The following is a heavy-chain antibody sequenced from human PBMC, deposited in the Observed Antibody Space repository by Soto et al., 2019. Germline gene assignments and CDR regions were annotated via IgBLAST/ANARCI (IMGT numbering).Heavy chain of an antibody. CDR1: GFTFSDYY. CDR2: ISSSSSYT. V-gene: IGHV3-11*05. Sequence: GGSLRLSCAASGFTFSDYYMTWIRQAPGKGLEWVSYISSSSSYTNYADSVRGRFTISRDNAKNSLYLQMNSLRVEDTAVYYCARDSTGWASYFDYWGQGTLVTVSS. CDR3: ARDSTGWASYFDY. J-gene: IGHJ4*02. D-gene: IGHD6-19*01.